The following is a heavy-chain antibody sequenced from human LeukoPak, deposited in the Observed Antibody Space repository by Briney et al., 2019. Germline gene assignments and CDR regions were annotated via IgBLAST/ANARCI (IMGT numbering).Heavy chain of an antibody. CDR2: ISSSSSYT. V-gene: IGHV3-21*01. J-gene: IGHJ4*02. D-gene: IGHD1-1*01. CDR1: GFTFSSYS. Sequence: GGSLRLSCAASGFTFSSYSMNWVRQAPGKGLEWVSSISSSSSYTYYADSVKGRFTISRDNAKNSLYLQMNSLRAEDTAVYYCARDWLKRWGQGTLVTVSS. CDR3: ARDWLKR.